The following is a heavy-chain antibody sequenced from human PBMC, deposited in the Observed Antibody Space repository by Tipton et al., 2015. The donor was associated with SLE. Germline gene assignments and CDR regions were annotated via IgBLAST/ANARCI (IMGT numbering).Heavy chain of an antibody. Sequence: TLSLTCSVSGDPINSGSYFWSWIRQPAGKGLEWIGRIYTSGNTNYNSSLKSRVTISIDTSTNQFSLKLRSVTAADTAVYYCAREYSGYDYRTFDHWGQGTLVTVSS. CDR3: AREYSGYDYRTFDH. V-gene: IGHV4-61*02. CDR1: GDPINSGSYF. CDR2: IYTSGNT. D-gene: IGHD5-12*01. J-gene: IGHJ4*02.